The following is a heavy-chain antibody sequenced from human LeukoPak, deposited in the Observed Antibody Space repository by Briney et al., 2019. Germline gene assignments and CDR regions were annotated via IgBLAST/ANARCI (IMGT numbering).Heavy chain of an antibody. CDR1: GYSFNTYW. J-gene: IGHJ4*02. V-gene: IGHV5-51*01. CDR2: IYPDDSDI. CDR3: ARSLTAAAGDY. D-gene: IGHD6-25*01. Sequence: GESLEISCKGSGYSFNTYWIAWVRQMPGKGLECMGIIYPDDSDIRYSPSFQGQVTISADKSISTAYLQWSSLKASDTAMYYCARSLTAAAGDYWGQGTLVTVSS.